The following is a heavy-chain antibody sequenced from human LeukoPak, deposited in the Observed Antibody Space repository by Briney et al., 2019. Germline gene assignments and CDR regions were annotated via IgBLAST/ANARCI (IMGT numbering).Heavy chain of an antibody. Sequence: ASVKVSCKASGYTFTSYDINWVRQAPGQGLEWMGWITAYNGNTNYAQKLQGRVTMTTDTSTSTVYMELRSLRSDDTAVYYCARDGAGSVDYWGQGTLVTVSS. CDR1: GYTFTSYD. V-gene: IGHV1-18*01. J-gene: IGHJ4*02. D-gene: IGHD3-10*01. CDR3: ARDGAGSVDY. CDR2: ITAYNGNT.